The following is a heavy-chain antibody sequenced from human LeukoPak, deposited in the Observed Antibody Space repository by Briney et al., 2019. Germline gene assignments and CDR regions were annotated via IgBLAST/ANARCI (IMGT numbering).Heavy chain of an antibody. V-gene: IGHV3-33*01. J-gene: IGHJ4*02. CDR3: ARDNGSYYGDFDY. CDR2: IWYDGSNK. CDR1: GFTFSSYG. Sequence: GRSLRLSCAASGFTFSSYGMHWVRQAPGKGLEWVAVIWYDGSNKYYADSVKGRFTISRDNSKNTLYLQMNSLRAEDTAVYYCARDNGSYYGDFDYWGQGTLVTVSS. D-gene: IGHD1-26*01.